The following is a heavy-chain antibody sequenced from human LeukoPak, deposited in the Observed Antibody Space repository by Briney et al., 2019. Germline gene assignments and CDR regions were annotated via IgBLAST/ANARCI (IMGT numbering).Heavy chain of an antibody. CDR2: IYYSGST. J-gene: IGHJ4*02. CDR3: ATPGYCSGGSCPFDY. V-gene: IGHV4-31*03. Sequence: SETLSLTCTVSGGSISSGGYCWVWIRQHPGKGLEWIVYIYYSGSTYYNPSLKSRVTISVDTSKNQFSLKLSSVTAADTAVYYCATPGYCSGGSCPFDYWGQGTLVSVSS. CDR1: GGSISSGGYC. D-gene: IGHD2-15*01.